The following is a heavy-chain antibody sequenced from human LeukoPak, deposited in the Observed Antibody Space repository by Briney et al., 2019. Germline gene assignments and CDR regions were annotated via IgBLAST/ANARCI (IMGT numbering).Heavy chain of an antibody. CDR2: IISKTDGGIT. Sequence: GGSLRLSCAASGFGFSYAWMNWVRQAPGKGLEWVGRIISKTDGGITDYAAPVRGRFTISRDHSKNTLYLEMNNLKPEDTAVYYCTTLRPLDYWGQGTLVTVSS. J-gene: IGHJ4*02. V-gene: IGHV3-15*01. CDR1: GFGFSYAW. D-gene: IGHD3-10*01. CDR3: TTLRPLDY.